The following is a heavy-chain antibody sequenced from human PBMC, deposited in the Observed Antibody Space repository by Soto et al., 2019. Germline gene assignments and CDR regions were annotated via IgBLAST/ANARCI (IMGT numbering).Heavy chain of an antibody. D-gene: IGHD3-3*01. J-gene: IGHJ5*02. CDR2: IYYSGST. CDR3: ARGPSRDFEGHNWFDP. Sequence: SETLSLTCTVSGGSISSGGYYWSWVRQHPGKGLEWIGYIYYSGSTYYNPSLNSRVTISVDTSNNQFSLKLSSVTAADTAVYYCARGPSRDFEGHNWFDPWGQGTLVTVSS. V-gene: IGHV4-31*03. CDR1: GGSISSGGYY.